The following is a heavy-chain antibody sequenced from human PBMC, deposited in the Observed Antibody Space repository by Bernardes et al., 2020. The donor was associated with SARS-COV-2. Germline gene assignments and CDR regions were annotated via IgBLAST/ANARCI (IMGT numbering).Heavy chain of an antibody. CDR1: GFSFRAYT. D-gene: IGHD6-19*01. CDR3: ARIDEVTGRDY. Sequence: GWSLRLSCAASGFSFRAYTMSWARQAPGKGLEWVSGIRGTADSTHYADSVKGRFTISRDNSENLLYLQMNSLRAEDTAVYYCARIDEVTGRDYWGQGTLVTVSS. V-gene: IGHV3-23*01. J-gene: IGHJ4*02. CDR2: IRGTADST.